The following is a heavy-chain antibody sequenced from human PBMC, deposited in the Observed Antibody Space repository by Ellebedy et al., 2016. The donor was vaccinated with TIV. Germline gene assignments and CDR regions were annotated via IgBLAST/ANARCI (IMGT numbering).Heavy chain of an antibody. Sequence: GGSLRLSXSASGFTFSSYAMHWVRQAPGKGLEYVSAISSNGGSTYYADSVKGRFTISRDNSKNTLYLQMSSLRAEDTAVYYCARHDPSGTDAFDIWGQGTMVTVSS. J-gene: IGHJ3*02. D-gene: IGHD6-13*01. CDR1: GFTFSSYA. CDR3: ARHDPSGTDAFDI. CDR2: ISSNGGST. V-gene: IGHV3-64D*06.